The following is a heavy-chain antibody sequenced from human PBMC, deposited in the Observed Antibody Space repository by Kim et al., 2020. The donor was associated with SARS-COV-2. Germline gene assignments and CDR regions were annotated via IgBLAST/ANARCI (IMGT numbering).Heavy chain of an antibody. V-gene: IGHV3-73*01. CDR3: TRRGAGTGAYWYFDL. D-gene: IGHD3-10*01. Sequence: GGSLRLSCAASGFTFSGSAMHWVRQASGKGLEWVGRIRSKANSYATAYAASVKGRFTISRDDSKNTAYLQMNSLKTEDTAVYYCTRRGAGTGAYWYFDLWGRGTLVTVSS. CDR2: IRSKANSYAT. CDR1: GFTFSGSA. J-gene: IGHJ2*01.